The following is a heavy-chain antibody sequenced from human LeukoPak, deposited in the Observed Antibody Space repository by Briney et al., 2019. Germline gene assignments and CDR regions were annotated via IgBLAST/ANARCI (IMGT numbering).Heavy chain of an antibody. CDR3: ARRNYDFWSGYADY. CDR1: GGSISSSSYD. CDR2: IYYSGST. J-gene: IGHJ4*02. Sequence: PSETPSLTCTVSGGSISSSSYDWGWIRQPPGKGLEWIGSIYYSGSTYYNPSLKSRVTISVDTSKNQFSLKLSSVTAANTAVYYCARRNYDFWSGYADYWGQGTLVTVSS. V-gene: IGHV4-39*01. D-gene: IGHD3-3*01.